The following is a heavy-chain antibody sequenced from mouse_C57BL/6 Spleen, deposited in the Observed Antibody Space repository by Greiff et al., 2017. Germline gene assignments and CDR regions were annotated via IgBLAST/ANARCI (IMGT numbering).Heavy chain of an antibody. D-gene: IGHD3-1*01. CDR3: ARDGGSGAMDY. J-gene: IGHJ4*01. CDR2: ISYDGSN. CDR1: GYSITSGYY. Sequence: EVQLVESGPGLVKPSQSLSLTCSVTGYSITSGYYWNWIRQFPGNKLEWMGYISYDGSNNYNPSLKNRISITRDTSKNQFFLKLNSVTTEDTATYYCARDGGSGAMDYWGQGTSVTVSS. V-gene: IGHV3-6*01.